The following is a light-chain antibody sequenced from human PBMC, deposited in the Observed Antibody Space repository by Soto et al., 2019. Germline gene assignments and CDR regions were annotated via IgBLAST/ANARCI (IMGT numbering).Light chain of an antibody. Sequence: QLVLTHSSSASASPGSSVRLTCTLCSGHSNYIIAWHQQQPGKAPRYLMNLEGSGSSNRGSGVPDRFSGSSSGAARYLTISNHQSEDEADYYCETCDSTTPSVVFGGGTELTVL. V-gene: IGLV4-60*03. CDR1: SGHSNYI. CDR2: LEGSGSS. CDR3: ETCDSTTPSVV. J-gene: IGLJ2*01.